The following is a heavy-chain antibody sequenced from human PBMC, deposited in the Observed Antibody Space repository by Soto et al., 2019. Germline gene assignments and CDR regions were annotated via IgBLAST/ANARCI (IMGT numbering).Heavy chain of an antibody. CDR2: ISPDGTTS. CDR1: RFSLDTYW. Sequence: PVGSLRLSCTASRFSLDTYWMHWVRQIPGQGLVWVSRISPDGTTSTYADSVEGRFTVSRDTAKNTVYLQMNSLRVEDTAVYYCASEHSGYDNGEYHYHGVAVWGQGTTVTGSS. V-gene: IGHV3-74*03. J-gene: IGHJ6*02. CDR3: ASEHSGYDNGEYHYHGVAV. D-gene: IGHD5-12*01.